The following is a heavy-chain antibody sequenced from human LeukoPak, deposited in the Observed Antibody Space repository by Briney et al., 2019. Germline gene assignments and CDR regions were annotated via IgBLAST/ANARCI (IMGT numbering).Heavy chain of an antibody. Sequence: ASVKVSCKATSRISWVRQAPGQGLEWMGWIGTYGGDTYYAQKFQGRITVTTDTSMSTVYMELRNLRSDDTAVYYCARLGRQWELLRGFDYWGQGTLVTVPS. CDR2: IGTYGGDT. V-gene: IGHV1-18*01. J-gene: IGHJ4*02. D-gene: IGHD1-26*01. CDR3: ARLGRQWELLRGFDY. CDR1: TSR.